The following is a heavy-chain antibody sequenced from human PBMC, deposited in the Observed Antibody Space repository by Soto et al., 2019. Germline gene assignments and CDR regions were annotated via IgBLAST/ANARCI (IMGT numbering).Heavy chain of an antibody. D-gene: IGHD5-12*01. CDR1: GDSIKTGGYY. J-gene: IGHJ4*02. CDR3: VRDNRGYTYGSFDS. CDR2: IYHSGTT. V-gene: IGHV4-31*03. Sequence: QVQLQESGPGVVQPSQTLSLTCSVSGDSIKTGGYYWSWVRQRPGKGLEWIGYIYHSGTTYYNPSLKSRLTMSIDTSANPLSLKMTSVTAADTAVYYCVRDNRGYTYGSFDSWGQGTLVTVST.